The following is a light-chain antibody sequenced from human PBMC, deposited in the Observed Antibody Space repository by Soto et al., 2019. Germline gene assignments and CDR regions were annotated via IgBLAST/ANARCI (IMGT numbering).Light chain of an antibody. J-gene: IGKJ1*01. Sequence: IQITQSPSTLSSSVGDRVTITCRASQSISTWLSWYQQKPGKAPKVLIYKASNLQSGVSSRFSGSGSGTEFTLNISSLKPDDFENYYRQEYNSWKFGQGTKADIK. CDR3: QEYNSWK. V-gene: IGKV1-5*03. CDR2: KAS. CDR1: QSISTW.